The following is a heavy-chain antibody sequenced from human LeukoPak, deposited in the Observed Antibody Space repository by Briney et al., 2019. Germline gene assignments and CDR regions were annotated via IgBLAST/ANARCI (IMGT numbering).Heavy chain of an antibody. Sequence: GGSLRLSCAASGFTFDDYAMHWVRQAPGKGLEWVSGISWNSGSIGYADSVKGRFTISRDNAKNSLYLQMNSLRAEDTALYYCAKVGLEGYSSGWYDYWGQGTLVTVSS. CDR3: AKVGLEGYSSGWYDY. CDR2: ISWNSGSI. D-gene: IGHD6-19*01. CDR1: GFTFDDYA. J-gene: IGHJ4*02. V-gene: IGHV3-9*01.